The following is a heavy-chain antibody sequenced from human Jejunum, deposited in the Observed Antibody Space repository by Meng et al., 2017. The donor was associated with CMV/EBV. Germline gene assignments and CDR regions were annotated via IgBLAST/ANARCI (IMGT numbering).Heavy chain of an antibody. V-gene: IGHV4-39*07. CDR1: SSYY. CDR2: IYYTGTT. D-gene: IGHD2-21*01. Sequence: SSYYWGWIRQPPGKGLEWIGAIYYTGTTYYNPSLKTRVTMSLDTSKNQFSLKLSSVTAADTAVYYCARRGHYCGGDGECSLGFDYWGQGSLVTVSS. J-gene: IGHJ4*02. CDR3: ARRGHYCGGDGECSLGFDY.